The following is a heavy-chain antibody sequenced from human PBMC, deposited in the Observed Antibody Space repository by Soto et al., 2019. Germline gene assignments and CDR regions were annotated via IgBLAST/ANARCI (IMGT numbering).Heavy chain of an antibody. CDR2: ISYDGSNK. V-gene: IGHV3-30*18. CDR1: VLTFSSYG. CDR3: AKAPGFGSGSYYPNWFDP. Sequence: GGSMRLSCAASVLTFSSYGMHWVRQAPGKGLEWVAVISYDGSNKYYADSVKGRFTISRDNSKNTLYLQMNSLRAEDTAVYYCAKAPGFGSGSYYPNWFDPWGQGTLVTVSS. D-gene: IGHD3-10*01. J-gene: IGHJ5*02.